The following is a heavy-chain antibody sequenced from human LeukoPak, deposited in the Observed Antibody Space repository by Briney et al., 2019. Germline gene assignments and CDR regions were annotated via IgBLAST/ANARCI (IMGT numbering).Heavy chain of an antibody. CDR1: GDSISSYY. D-gene: IGHD3-16*01. V-gene: IGHV4-59*01. Sequence: SETLSLTCTVSGDSISSYYWSWIRQPPGKGLEWIGYIYDSGKTNYNASLISRVTISVDTSKNQFSLKLTSVTPADTAVYYCERGGGTLDYWGQGTLVSV. CDR3: ERGGGTLDY. J-gene: IGHJ4*02. CDR2: IYDSGKT.